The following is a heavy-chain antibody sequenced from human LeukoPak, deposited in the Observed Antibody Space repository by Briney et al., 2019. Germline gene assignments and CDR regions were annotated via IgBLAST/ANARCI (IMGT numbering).Heavy chain of an antibody. Sequence: SETLSLTCSVSGASIKSYHWSWIRQSAGKGLEWIGRIYSSGRVDHNPSLGNRVSMSVDTSRNELLLELDSVTAADTGVYYCAALHYFGHGATRTWGQGTLVTVSS. V-gene: IGHV4-4*07. CDR1: GASIKSYH. CDR3: AALHYFGHGATRT. J-gene: IGHJ5*02. D-gene: IGHD2/OR15-2a*01. CDR2: IYSSGRV.